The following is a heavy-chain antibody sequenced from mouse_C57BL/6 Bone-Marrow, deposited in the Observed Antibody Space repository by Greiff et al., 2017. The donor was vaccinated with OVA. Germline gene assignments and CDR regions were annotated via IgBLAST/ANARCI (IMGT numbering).Heavy chain of an antibody. CDR2: INPNNGGT. CDR3: ARIYYYGSSRYFDV. Sequence: EVQLQQSGPELVKPGASVKISCKASGYTFTDYYMNWVKQSHGKSLEWIGDINPNNGGTSYNQKFKGKATLTVDKSSSPAYMELRSLTSEDSAVYYCARIYYYGSSRYFDVWGTGTTVTVSS. V-gene: IGHV1-26*01. CDR1: GYTFTDYY. J-gene: IGHJ1*03. D-gene: IGHD1-1*01.